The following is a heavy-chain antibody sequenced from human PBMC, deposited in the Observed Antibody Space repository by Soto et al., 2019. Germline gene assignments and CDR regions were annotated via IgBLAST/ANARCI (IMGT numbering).Heavy chain of an antibody. J-gene: IGHJ5*02. V-gene: IGHV6-1*01. CDR1: GDSVSSNSAV. CDR2: TYFRSKWYN. Sequence: SQTLSLTCAISGDSVSSNSAVWNWIRQSPSRGLEWLGRTYFRSKWYNDYAVSVKSRITINPDTSKNQFSLRLSSVTPEDTAVYYCGRASMAGWVDLWGQGALVTVSS. D-gene: IGHD6-19*01. CDR3: GRASMAGWVDL.